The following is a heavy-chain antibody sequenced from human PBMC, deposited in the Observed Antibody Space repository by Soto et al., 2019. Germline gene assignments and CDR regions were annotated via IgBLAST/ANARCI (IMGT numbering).Heavy chain of an antibody. Sequence: TSETLSLTCAVYGGSFSGYYWSWIRQPPGKGLEWIGEVNHSGSTNYNPSLKSRVTISVDTSKNQFSLKLSSVTAADTAVYYCARDQYCSGGSCYSVVGGSYGMDVWGQGTTVTVSS. CDR3: ARDQYCSGGSCYSVVGGSYGMDV. D-gene: IGHD2-15*01. CDR1: GGSFSGYY. CDR2: VNHSGST. J-gene: IGHJ6*02. V-gene: IGHV4-34*01.